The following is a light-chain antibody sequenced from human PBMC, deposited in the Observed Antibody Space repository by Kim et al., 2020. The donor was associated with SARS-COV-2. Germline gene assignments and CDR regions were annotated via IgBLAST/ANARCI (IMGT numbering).Light chain of an antibody. CDR3: QSTDTSLSASV. J-gene: IGLJ3*02. V-gene: IGLV1-40*01. CDR2: RNI. CDR1: RANIGAVFY. Sequence: RVTVSVAGSRANIGAVFYVHWYQQIPSTAPPLVIYRNIIRPSGVPDRFSASKSGTSPSLAIAGLQAEDEAEYYCQSTDTSLSASVFGGGTQLTVL.